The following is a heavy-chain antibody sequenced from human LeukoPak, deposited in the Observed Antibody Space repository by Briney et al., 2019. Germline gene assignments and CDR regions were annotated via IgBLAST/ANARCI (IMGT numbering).Heavy chain of an antibody. D-gene: IGHD2-21*02. CDR1: GGSISSYY. CDR2: IYYSGST. J-gene: IGHJ6*02. Sequence: SETLSLTCTVAGGSISSYYWSWIRQPPGKGLEWIGYIYYSGSTNYNPSLKSRVTISVDTSKNQFSLKLSSVTAADTAVYYCARVTYYYYGMDVWGQGTTVTVSS. V-gene: IGHV4-59*08. CDR3: ARVTYYYYGMDV.